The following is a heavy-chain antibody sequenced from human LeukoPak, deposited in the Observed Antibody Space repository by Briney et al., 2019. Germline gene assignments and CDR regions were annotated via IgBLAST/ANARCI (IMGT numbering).Heavy chain of an antibody. V-gene: IGHV4-30-4*01. J-gene: IGHJ3*02. CDR3: ASMVRGVIRAFDI. CDR1: GGSISSGDYY. CDR2: IYYSGST. Sequence: SETLSLTCTVSGGSISSGDYYWSWIRQPPGKGLEWIGYIYYSGSTYYNPSLKSRVTISVDTSKNQFSLKLSSVTAADTAVYYCASMVRGVIRAFDIWGQGTMVTVSS. D-gene: IGHD3-10*01.